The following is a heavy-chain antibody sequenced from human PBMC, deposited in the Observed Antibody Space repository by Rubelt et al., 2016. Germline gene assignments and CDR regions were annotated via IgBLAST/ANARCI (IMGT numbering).Heavy chain of an antibody. CDR2: INAVNGNP. J-gene: IGHJ4*02. CDR1: GFTFTSYA. V-gene: IGHV1-3*01. Sequence: QVQLVQSGAEVKKPGASVKVSCKASGFTFTSYAMHWVRQAPGQSLEWMGWINAVNGNPKYSQKFQGRVSITREKTAGKADMELRRLGTEGTAVYYGARGQRIRLLMVYAPSFDYWGQGTLVTVSS. D-gene: IGHD2-8*01. CDR3: ARGQRIRLLMVYAPSFDY.